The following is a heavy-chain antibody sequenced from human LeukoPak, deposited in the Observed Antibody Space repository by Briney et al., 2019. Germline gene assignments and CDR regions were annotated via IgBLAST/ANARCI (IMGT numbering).Heavy chain of an antibody. V-gene: IGHV4-4*02. CDR3: ARETYYYDSSGYRNYYYMDV. D-gene: IGHD3-22*01. CDR1: GGSISSSNW. Sequence: SGTLSLTCAVSGGSISSSNWWSWVRQPPGKGLEWIGEIYHSGSTNYNPSLKSRVTISVDKSKNQFSLKLSSVTAADTAVYYCARETYYYDSSGYRNYYYMDVWGKGTTVTISS. CDR2: IYHSGST. J-gene: IGHJ6*03.